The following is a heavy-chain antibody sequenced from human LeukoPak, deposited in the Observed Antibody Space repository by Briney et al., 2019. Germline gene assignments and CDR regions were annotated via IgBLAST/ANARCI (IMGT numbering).Heavy chain of an antibody. CDR1: GFTFSTYA. V-gene: IGHV3-30-3*01. D-gene: IGHD3-10*01. CDR3: ARTTTPHYYGSGSYALGY. CDR2: ISYDGSNK. Sequence: GGSLRLSCAASGFTFSTYAMHCVRQGPGKGLEGVAVISYDGSNKYYADSVKGRFTISRDNSKNTLYLQMSSLSAEDTAVYYCARTTTPHYYGSGSYALGYWGQGTLVTVPS. J-gene: IGHJ4*02.